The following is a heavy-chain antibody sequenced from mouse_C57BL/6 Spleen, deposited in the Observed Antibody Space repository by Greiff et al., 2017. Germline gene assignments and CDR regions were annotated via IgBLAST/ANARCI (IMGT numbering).Heavy chain of an antibody. Sequence: VQLQQSGPELVKPGASVKISCKASGYTFTDYYMNWVKQSHGKSLEWIGDINPNNGGTSYNQKFKGKATLTVDKSSSTAYMELRSLTSEDSAVYYCARWDYDAWFAYWGQGALVTVSA. D-gene: IGHD2-4*01. CDR3: ARWDYDAWFAY. J-gene: IGHJ3*01. V-gene: IGHV1-26*01. CDR2: INPNNGGT. CDR1: GYTFTDYY.